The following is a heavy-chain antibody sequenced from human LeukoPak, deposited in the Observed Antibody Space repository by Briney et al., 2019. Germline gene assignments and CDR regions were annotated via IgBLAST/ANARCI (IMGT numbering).Heavy chain of an antibody. CDR1: GFTFSSSW. CDR3: ARDYASNALDI. Sequence: GGSLRLSCAASGFTFSSSWMTWVRQAPGKGLEWVANMNEDGSTKNYVDSVKGRFTISRDNAQNSLFLQINRLRAEDTAVYYCARDYASNALDIWGQGTMVTVSS. CDR2: MNEDGSTK. V-gene: IGHV3-7*01. J-gene: IGHJ3*02. D-gene: IGHD2-2*01.